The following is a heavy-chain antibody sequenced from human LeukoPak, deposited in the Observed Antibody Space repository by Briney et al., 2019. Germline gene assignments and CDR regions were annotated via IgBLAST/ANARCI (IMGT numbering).Heavy chain of an antibody. CDR1: GGSINTGNW. CDR3: ARDVHYGGNRYFDY. J-gene: IGHJ4*02. Sequence: SETLSLTCAVSGGSINTGNWWSWVRQTPGKGLKWIGEIYHSGSTDYNPSLKSRVTISVDRSKNQFSLKLSSVTAADTAVYYCARDVHYGGNRYFDYWGQGTLVTVSS. V-gene: IGHV4-4*02. CDR2: IYHSGST. D-gene: IGHD4-23*01.